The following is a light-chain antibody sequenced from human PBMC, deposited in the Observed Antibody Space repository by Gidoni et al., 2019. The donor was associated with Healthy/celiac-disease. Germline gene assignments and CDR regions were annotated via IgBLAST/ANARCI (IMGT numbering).Light chain of an antibody. J-gene: IGKJ2*01. CDR2: GAS. Sequence: EIVMPQSPATLSVSPGERATLSCRASQRVSSNLAWYQQKPGQAPRLLIYGASTRATGIPARFSGSGSGTEFTLTISSLQSEDFAVYYCQQYNNWPPWYTFGQXTKLEIK. CDR1: QRVSSN. V-gene: IGKV3-15*01. CDR3: QQYNNWPPWYT.